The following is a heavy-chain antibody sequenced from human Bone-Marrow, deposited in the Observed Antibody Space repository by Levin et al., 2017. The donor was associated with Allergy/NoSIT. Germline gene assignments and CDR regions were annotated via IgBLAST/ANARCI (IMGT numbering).Heavy chain of an antibody. J-gene: IGHJ5*02. V-gene: IGHV3-30*18. CDR2: ISSDGSKR. CDR1: GPSFSTYG. D-gene: IGHD3-16*02. Sequence: GESLKISCAASGPSFSTYGMHWIRQAPGKGLEWVAVISSDGSKRFYVDSVKGRFPISRDNSKNTLYPQMNSLRPDDTAVYYCAKDSGSVGGVIVRAGWFAPWGQGTLVSVSS. CDR3: AKDSGSVGGVIVRAGWFAP.